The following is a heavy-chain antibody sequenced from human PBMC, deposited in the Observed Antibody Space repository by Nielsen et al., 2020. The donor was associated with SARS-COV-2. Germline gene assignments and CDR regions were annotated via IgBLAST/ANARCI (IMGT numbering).Heavy chain of an antibody. V-gene: IGHV3-20*04. D-gene: IGHD1-1*01. J-gene: IGHJ3*02. CDR3: ARRGINWHDAFDI. Sequence: GESLKISCSASGFTFDDYDMSWVRQAPGKGLEWVSGINWNGGSTAYVHSVKGRFTISRDNAKNSLYLQMNSLRAEDTALYYCARRGINWHDAFDIWGQGTMVTVSS. CDR2: INWNGGST. CDR1: GFTFDDYD.